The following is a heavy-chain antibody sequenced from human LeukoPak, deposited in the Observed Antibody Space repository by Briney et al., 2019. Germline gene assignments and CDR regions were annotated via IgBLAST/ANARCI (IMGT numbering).Heavy chain of an antibody. Sequence: SETLSLTCAVYGGSFSGYYWSWIRQPPGKGLEWIGEINHSGSTNYNPSLKSRVTISVDTSKNQFSLKLSSVTAADTAVYYCARGFPSYDYVWGSYRLYYFDYWGQGTLVTVSS. V-gene: IGHV4-34*01. CDR2: INHSGST. J-gene: IGHJ4*02. D-gene: IGHD3-16*02. CDR1: GGSFSGYY. CDR3: ARGFPSYDYVWGSYRLYYFDY.